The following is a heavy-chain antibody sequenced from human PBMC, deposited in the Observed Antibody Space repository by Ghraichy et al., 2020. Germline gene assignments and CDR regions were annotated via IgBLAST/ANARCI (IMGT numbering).Heavy chain of an antibody. J-gene: IGHJ4*02. CDR1: GGSISSGGYS. D-gene: IGHD3-22*01. CDR2: IYHSGST. V-gene: IGHV4-30-2*01. Sequence: SETLSLTCAVSGGSISSGGYSWSWIRQPPGKGLEWIGYIYHSGSTYYNPSLKSRVTISVDRSKNQFSLKLSSVTAADTAVYYCARVEADYYDSSGPHYYFDYWGQGTLVTVSS. CDR3: ARVEADYYDSSGPHYYFDY.